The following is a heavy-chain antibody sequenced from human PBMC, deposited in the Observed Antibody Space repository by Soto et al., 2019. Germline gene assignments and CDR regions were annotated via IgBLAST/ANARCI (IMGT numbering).Heavy chain of an antibody. CDR1: GGTFSSYA. J-gene: IGHJ3*02. CDR2: IIPIFGTA. CDR3: ARLVVDTAMVGSDDAFDI. V-gene: IGHV1-69*13. Sequence: GASVKVSCKASGGTFSSYAISWVRQAPGQGLEWMGGIIPIFGTANYAQKFQGRVTITADESTSTAYMELSSLRSEDTAVYYCARLVVDTAMVGSDDAFDIWGQGTMVTVSS. D-gene: IGHD5-18*01.